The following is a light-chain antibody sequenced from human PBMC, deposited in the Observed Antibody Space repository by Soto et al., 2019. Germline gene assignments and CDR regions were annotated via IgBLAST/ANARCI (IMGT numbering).Light chain of an antibody. J-gene: IGKJ1*01. CDR1: QSVSSN. V-gene: IGKV3-15*01. CDR2: GAS. Sequence: EIVMTQSPATLSVSPGERATLSCRASQSVSSNLAWYQQKPGQAPRLLIYGASTRATGIPARFSGSGSGTDFNLTISSLQSEDFAVYYCQQDNNWPWTFGQGTKVEIK. CDR3: QQDNNWPWT.